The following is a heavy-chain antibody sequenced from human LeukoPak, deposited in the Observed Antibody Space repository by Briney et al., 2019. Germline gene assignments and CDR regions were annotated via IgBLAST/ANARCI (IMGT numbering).Heavy chain of an antibody. Sequence: GGSLRLSCAASGFTFSDYYMTWIRQPPGKGLEWVSYISSSGSTIYYADSVKGRFTISRDNSKNSLYLQVNSLRAEDTAVYYCATGKGGSSWSVDYWGQGTLVTVSS. CDR1: GFTFSDYY. J-gene: IGHJ4*02. D-gene: IGHD6-13*01. V-gene: IGHV3-11*01. CDR2: ISSSGSTI. CDR3: ATGKGGSSWSVDY.